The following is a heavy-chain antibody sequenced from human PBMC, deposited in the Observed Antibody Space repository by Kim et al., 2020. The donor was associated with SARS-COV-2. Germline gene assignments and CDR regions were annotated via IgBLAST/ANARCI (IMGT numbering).Heavy chain of an antibody. J-gene: IGHJ4*02. CDR3: AGTVRGANFDY. V-gene: IGHV4-4*09. D-gene: IGHD3-10*01. Sequence: NNNPSTRSRVTISVDTSKNQFSLKLSSVTAADTAVYYCAGTVRGANFDYWGRGALVTVSS.